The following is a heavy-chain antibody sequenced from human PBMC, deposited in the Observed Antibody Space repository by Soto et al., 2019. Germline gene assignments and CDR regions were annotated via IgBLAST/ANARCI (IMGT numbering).Heavy chain of an antibody. CDR1: GYTFTSYA. V-gene: IGHV1-3*01. J-gene: IGHJ4*02. CDR2: INAGNGNT. Sequence: ASVKVSCKASGYTFTSYAMHWVRQAPGQRLEWMGWINAGNGNTKYSQKFQGRVTITRDTSASTAYMELSSLRSEDTAVYDCARSIVVVTSFDYWGQGTQVTGSS. D-gene: IGHD3-22*01. CDR3: ARSIVVVTSFDY.